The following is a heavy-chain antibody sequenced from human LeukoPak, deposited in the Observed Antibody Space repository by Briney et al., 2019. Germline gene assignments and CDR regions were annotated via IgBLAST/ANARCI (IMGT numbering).Heavy chain of an antibody. V-gene: IGHV3-21*01. Sequence: AGGSLRLSCAAPGFIFNSFNMNWVRQAPGKGLEWVPSISSGGSYIYYADSVKGRFTISRDNAKNSLYLQMNSLRAEDTAVYYCAKLEGGSGWYYFDYWGQGTLVTVSS. CDR1: GFIFNSFN. CDR2: ISSGGSYI. J-gene: IGHJ4*02. CDR3: AKLEGGSGWYYFDY. D-gene: IGHD6-19*01.